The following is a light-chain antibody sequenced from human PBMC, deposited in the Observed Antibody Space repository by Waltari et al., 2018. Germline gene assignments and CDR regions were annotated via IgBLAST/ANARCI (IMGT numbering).Light chain of an antibody. Sequence: QSALTQPRSVSGSPGQSVTISCTGTSSDVGGYNYVSWYQQLPGNAPNLLIYAINKRPSGVPARFSGSKSGNTASLTISGLQAEDEADYYCCSYAGSYTFGVFGGGTKVTVL. V-gene: IGLV2-11*01. CDR1: SSDVGGYNY. J-gene: IGLJ2*01. CDR2: AIN. CDR3: CSYAGSYTFGV.